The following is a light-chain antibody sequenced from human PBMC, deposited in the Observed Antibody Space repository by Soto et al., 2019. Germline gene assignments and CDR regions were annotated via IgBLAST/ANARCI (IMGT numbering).Light chain of an antibody. CDR1: QGIGKY. Sequence: DIRMTQSPSSLSASVGDRVTITCRASQGIGKYGVWYQQKPGKVPKLLIYAASTLQSGVSSRFSGSASGTEFSLTISSLQPEDVANYYWQKYNSAPFTFGPGTKVEIK. CDR3: QKYNSAPFT. V-gene: IGKV1-27*01. CDR2: AAS. J-gene: IGKJ3*01.